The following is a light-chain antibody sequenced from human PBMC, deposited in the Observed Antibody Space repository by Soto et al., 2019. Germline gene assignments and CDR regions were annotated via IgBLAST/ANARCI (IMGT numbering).Light chain of an antibody. CDR1: SGHSSYA. CDR2: LNSDGSH. V-gene: IGLV4-69*01. Sequence: QLVLTQSPSASASLGASVKLTCTLSSGHSSYAIAWHQQQPEKGPRYLMKLNSDGSHSKGDGIPERFSGSSSGAERHLTISALQSEDEADYYCQTWGTGPWVFGGGTKVT. J-gene: IGLJ3*02. CDR3: QTWGTGPWV.